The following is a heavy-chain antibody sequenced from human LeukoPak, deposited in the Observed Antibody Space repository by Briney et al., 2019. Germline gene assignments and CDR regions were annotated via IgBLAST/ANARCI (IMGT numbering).Heavy chain of an antibody. J-gene: IGHJ3*02. CDR3: ARGDSTGGRKPFDI. Sequence: GGSLRLSCAASKFTFNNYAMSWVRQAPGKGLEWVSAISGSGDSTYYADSVKGRFTISRDNSKNTLYLQMNSLRGEDTAVYYCARGDSTGGRKPFDIWGQGTMVTVSS. CDR1: KFTFNNYA. V-gene: IGHV3-23*01. D-gene: IGHD2-15*01. CDR2: ISGSGDST.